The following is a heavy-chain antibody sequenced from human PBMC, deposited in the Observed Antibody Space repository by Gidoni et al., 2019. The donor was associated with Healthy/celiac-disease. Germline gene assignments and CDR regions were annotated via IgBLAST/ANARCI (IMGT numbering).Heavy chain of an antibody. Sequence: EVQLVESGGGLVQPGGSLRLSCAASGFTFSSSWMSWVRQAPGKGLEWVANIKQDGSEKYYVDSVKGRFTISRDNAKNSLYLQMNSLRAEDTAVYYCARVLDDFWSGYYTSYYYYYMDVWGKGTTVTVSS. J-gene: IGHJ6*03. D-gene: IGHD3-3*01. V-gene: IGHV3-7*01. CDR2: IKQDGSEK. CDR3: ARVLDDFWSGYYTSYYYYYMDV. CDR1: GFTFSSSW.